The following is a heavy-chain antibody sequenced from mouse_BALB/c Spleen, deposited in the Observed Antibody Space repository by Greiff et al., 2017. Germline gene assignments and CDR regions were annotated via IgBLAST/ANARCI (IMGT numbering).Heavy chain of an antibody. CDR3: ARMTTSATECCFDD. CDR1: GFTFSSYT. CDR2: ISNGGGST. D-gene: IGHD1-2*01. V-gene: IGHV5-12-2*01. J-gene: IGHJ2*01. Sequence: EVQLVESGGGLVQPGGSLKLSCAASGFTFSSYTMSWVRQTPEKRLEWVAYISNGGGSTYYPDTVKGRFTISRDNAKNTLYLQMSSLKSEDTAMYYCARMTTSATECCFDDWGQGTTLTVSS.